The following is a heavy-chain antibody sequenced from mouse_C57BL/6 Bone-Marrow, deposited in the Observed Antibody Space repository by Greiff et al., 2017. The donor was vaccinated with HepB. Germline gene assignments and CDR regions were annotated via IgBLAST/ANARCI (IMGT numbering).Heavy chain of an antibody. Sequence: QVQLQQPGAELVKPGASVKLSCKASGYTFTSYWMQWVKQRPGQGLEWIGEIDPSDSYTNYNQKFKGKATLTVDTSSSTAYMQLSSLTSEDSAVYYCARGTAQAIDYYAMDYWGQGTSVTVSS. D-gene: IGHD3-2*02. J-gene: IGHJ4*01. CDR1: GYTFTSYW. V-gene: IGHV1-50*01. CDR3: ARGTAQAIDYYAMDY. CDR2: IDPSDSYT.